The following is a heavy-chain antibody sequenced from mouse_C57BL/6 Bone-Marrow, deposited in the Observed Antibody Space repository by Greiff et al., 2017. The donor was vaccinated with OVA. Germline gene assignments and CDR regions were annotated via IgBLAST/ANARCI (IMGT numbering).Heavy chain of an antibody. V-gene: IGHV3-6*01. D-gene: IGHD1-1*01. CDR1: GYSITSGYY. CDR2: ISYDGSN. Sequence: EVQLQQSGPGLVKPSQSLSLTCSVTGYSITSGYYWNWIRQFPGNKLEWMGYISYDGSNNYNPSLTNRISITRDTSKNQFFLKLNSVTTEDTATYYCARDYYGSFWYFDVWGTGTTVTVSS. CDR3: ARDYYGSFWYFDV. J-gene: IGHJ1*03.